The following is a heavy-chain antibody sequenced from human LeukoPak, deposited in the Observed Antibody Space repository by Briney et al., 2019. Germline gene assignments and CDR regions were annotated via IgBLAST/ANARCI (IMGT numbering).Heavy chain of an antibody. D-gene: IGHD3-22*01. J-gene: IGHJ4*02. CDR1: GGSFSGYY. CDR3: ARGRGGYYDSSGPFDY. Sequence: SETLSLTCAVYGGSFSGYYWSWIRQPPGKGLEWIGEINHSGSTNYNPSLKSRVTISVDTSKNQFSLKLSSVTAADTAVYYCARGRGGYYDSSGPFDYWGQGTLVTVSS. CDR2: INHSGST. V-gene: IGHV4-34*01.